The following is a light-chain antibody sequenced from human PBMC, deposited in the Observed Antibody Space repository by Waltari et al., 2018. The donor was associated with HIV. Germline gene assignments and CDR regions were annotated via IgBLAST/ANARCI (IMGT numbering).Light chain of an antibody. CDR1: INDIGTYDH. J-gene: IGLJ3*02. Sequence: QSALTQPASVSGSPGQSITIPCAGTINDIGTYDHVSWYQQTPSRPPRLLIYAVRHRPSGVSNRFSASKSGNTASLTISSLQSDDEADYYCSSYASGDTLVLFGGGTKVTVL. CDR3: SSYASGDTLVL. CDR2: AVR. V-gene: IGLV2-14*03.